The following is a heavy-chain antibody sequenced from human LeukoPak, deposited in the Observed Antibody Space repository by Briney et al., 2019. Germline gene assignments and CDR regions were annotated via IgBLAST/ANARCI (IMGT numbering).Heavy chain of an antibody. CDR3: ARDLDAFDI. CDR1: GFTFSSYW. Sequence: PGGSLRLSCAASGFTFSSYWVSWVRQAPGKGLEWVANIKQDGSEKYYVDSVKGRFTISRDNAKNSLYLQMNSLRAEDTAVYYCARDLDAFDIWGQGTMVTVSS. V-gene: IGHV3-7*01. J-gene: IGHJ3*02. CDR2: IKQDGSEK.